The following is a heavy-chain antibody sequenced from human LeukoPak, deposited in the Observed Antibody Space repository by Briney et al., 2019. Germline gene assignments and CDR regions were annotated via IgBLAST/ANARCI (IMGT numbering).Heavy chain of an antibody. Sequence: PGGSLRLSCTASTFTLNNYWMSWVRQAPGKGLEWVANIKQDGSGKYYVDSVKGRFTISRDNAKNSLYLQMNSLRAEDTAVYYCASRAGYTGSWSAFDYWGQGTLVTVSS. V-gene: IGHV3-7*05. D-gene: IGHD6-13*01. CDR3: ASRAGYTGSWSAFDY. CDR1: TFTLNNYW. CDR2: IKQDGSGK. J-gene: IGHJ4*02.